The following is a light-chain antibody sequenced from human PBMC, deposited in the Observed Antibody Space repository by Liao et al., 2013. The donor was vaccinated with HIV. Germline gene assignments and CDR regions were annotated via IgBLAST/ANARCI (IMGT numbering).Light chain of an antibody. CDR1: ELGDKY. Sequence: SYELTQPPSVSVSPGQTASITCSGDELGDKYASWYQQRPGQSPVLVIYQDTKRPSGIPERFSGSNSGNTATLTISGTQPMDEADYYCQAWDSSGTCPVFGGGTKLTVL. J-gene: IGLJ3*02. V-gene: IGLV3-1*01. CDR3: QAWDSSGTCPV. CDR2: QDT.